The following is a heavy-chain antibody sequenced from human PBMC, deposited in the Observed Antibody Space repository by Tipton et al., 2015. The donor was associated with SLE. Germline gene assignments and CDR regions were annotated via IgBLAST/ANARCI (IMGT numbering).Heavy chain of an antibody. D-gene: IGHD3-22*01. CDR1: GGSISSYY. V-gene: IGHV4-59*12. J-gene: IGHJ6*02. Sequence: TLSLTCTVSGGSISSYYWCWIRQPPGKGLEWIGYIHYSGSTNYNPSLKSRVTISVDTSKNQFSLKLSSVTAADTAVYYCAGFQNYDSSGYYYEYYGMDVWGQGTTVTVSS. CDR3: AGFQNYDSSGYYYEYYGMDV. CDR2: IHYSGST.